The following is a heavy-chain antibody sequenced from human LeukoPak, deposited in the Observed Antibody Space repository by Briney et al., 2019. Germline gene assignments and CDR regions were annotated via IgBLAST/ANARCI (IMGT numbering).Heavy chain of an antibody. CDR2: ISGDGSNT. CDR1: GLTFRSHW. CDR3: ARSKSWYGTDAFDI. V-gene: IGHV3-74*03. D-gene: IGHD6-13*01. J-gene: IGHJ3*02. Sequence: GGSLRLSCAASGLTFRSHWMHWVRQAPGKGLAWVSRISGDGSNTTTADSVKGRFTISRDNAKTTLYLQMNGLRAEDAAVYLCARSKSWYGTDAFDIWAKGQWAPSLQ.